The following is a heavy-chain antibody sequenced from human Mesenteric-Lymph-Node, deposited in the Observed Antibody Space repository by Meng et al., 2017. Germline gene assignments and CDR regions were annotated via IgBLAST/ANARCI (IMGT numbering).Heavy chain of an antibody. Sequence: GESLKISCAASGFNLISHWMHWVRQEKGKGLVWVARISADGTATSYADSVKGRFTISRDNVKNTLDLQMERLRAEDTAVYYCARDKGGDYAFDYWGQGTLVTVSS. CDR1: GFNLISHW. J-gene: IGHJ4*02. V-gene: IGHV3-74*01. D-gene: IGHD4-17*01. CDR3: ARDKGGDYAFDY. CDR2: ISADGTAT.